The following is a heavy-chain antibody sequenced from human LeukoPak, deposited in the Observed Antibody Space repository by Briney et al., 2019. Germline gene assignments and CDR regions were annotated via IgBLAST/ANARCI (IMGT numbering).Heavy chain of an antibody. J-gene: IGHJ4*02. V-gene: IGHV1-2*06. Sequence: ASVKVSCKASGYTFTSYGISWVRQAPGQGLEWMGRINPNSGGTNYAQKFQGRVTMTRDTSISTAYMELSRLRSDDTAVYYCARDHSKYYYDSSGSAWENDYWGQGTLVTVSS. CDR1: GYTFTSYG. D-gene: IGHD3-22*01. CDR3: ARDHSKYYYDSSGSAWENDY. CDR2: INPNSGGT.